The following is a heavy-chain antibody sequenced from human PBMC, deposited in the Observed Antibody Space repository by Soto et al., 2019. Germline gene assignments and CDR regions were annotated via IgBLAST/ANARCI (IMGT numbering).Heavy chain of an antibody. V-gene: IGHV1-2*02. J-gene: IGHJ4*01. D-gene: IGHD1-1*01. CDR3: TRPLRATAGTTFYY. CDR1: GYRFIDFF. Sequence: QVQLVQSGAGVKKPGASVNVSCKASGYRFIDFFTHFVRQAPGQGLEWMGWINPYTGETNYAQKFQGRVIMTSAAAISTAYMELTSLTSDDTAVYYCTRPLRATAGTTFYYWGQGSLVTVSS. CDR2: INPYTGET.